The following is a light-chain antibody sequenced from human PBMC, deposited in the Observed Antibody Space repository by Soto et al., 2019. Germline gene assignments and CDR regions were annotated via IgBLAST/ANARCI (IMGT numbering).Light chain of an antibody. CDR1: SSDVGSYDL. CDR3: SLYTPATPLL. Sequence: QSALTQPPSVSGSPGQSVTISCTGTSSDVGSYDLVSWYHQNPGKAPKLMLYEFSDRPSGVAYRFSGSKSGNTASPTISGLQAEDEGEYYCSLYTPATPLLFGGGTKLTVL. CDR2: EFS. V-gene: IGLV2-18*01. J-gene: IGLJ2*01.